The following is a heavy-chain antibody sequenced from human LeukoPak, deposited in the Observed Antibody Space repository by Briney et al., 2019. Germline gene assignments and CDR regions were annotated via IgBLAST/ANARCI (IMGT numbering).Heavy chain of an antibody. J-gene: IGHJ4*02. V-gene: IGHV4-34*01. Sequence: SETLSLTCAVYGGSFSGYYWSWIRQPPGKGLEWIGEINHSGSTNYNPSLKSRVTISVDTSKNQFSLKLSSVTAADTAVYYCARGPSNLGFCWGQGTLVTVSS. CDR2: INHSGST. CDR1: GGSFSGYY. D-gene: IGHD4-11*01. CDR3: ARGPSNLGFC.